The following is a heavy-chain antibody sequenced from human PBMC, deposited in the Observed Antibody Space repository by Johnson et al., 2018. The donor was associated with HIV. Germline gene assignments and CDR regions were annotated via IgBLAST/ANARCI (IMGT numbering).Heavy chain of an antibody. CDR3: AKDGAKYYYDSSGYRDAFDI. D-gene: IGHD3-22*01. V-gene: IGHV3-48*04. CDR1: GFTFSRYA. J-gene: IGHJ3*02. CDR2: ISGSGNSI. Sequence: VRLVESGGVVVQPGGSLRLSSAASGFTFSRYAMSWVRQAPGKGLEWVSYISGSGNSIYYADSVKGRFTISSDNAKNSLYLQMNSLRAEDTAVYYCAKDGAKYYYDSSGYRDAFDIWGQGTMVTVSS.